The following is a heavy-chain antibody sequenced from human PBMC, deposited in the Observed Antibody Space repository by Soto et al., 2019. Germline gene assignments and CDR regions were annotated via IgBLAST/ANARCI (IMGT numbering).Heavy chain of an antibody. Sequence: QVQLQESGPGLVKPSETLSLTCTVSGGSISSYYWGWIRQPPGKGLEWIGYIYYSGSTNYNPSLKSRVAISVDTSKNQFSLKLSSVTAADTAVYYCARGYRYCSGGSCYSGYYYYYMDVWGKGTTVTVSS. V-gene: IGHV4-59*01. D-gene: IGHD2-15*01. J-gene: IGHJ6*03. CDR2: IYYSGST. CDR3: ARGYRYCSGGSCYSGYYYYYMDV. CDR1: GGSISSYY.